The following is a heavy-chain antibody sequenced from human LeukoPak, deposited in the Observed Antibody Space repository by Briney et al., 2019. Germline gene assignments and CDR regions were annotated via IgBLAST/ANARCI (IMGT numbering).Heavy chain of an antibody. J-gene: IGHJ3*02. D-gene: IGHD6-19*01. Sequence: GGSLRLSCAASGFTFSSYSMNWVRQAPGKGLEWVSYISSASGSIYYADSVKGRFTISRDNAKNSLFLQMNSLRAEDTAVYYCARDTVAGTRGVGAFDIWGQGTMVTVSS. CDR2: ISSASGSI. V-gene: IGHV3-48*04. CDR1: GFTFSSYS. CDR3: ARDTVAGTRGVGAFDI.